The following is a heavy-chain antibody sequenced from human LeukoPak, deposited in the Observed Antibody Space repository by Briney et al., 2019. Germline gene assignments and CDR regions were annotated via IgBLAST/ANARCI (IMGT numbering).Heavy chain of an antibody. D-gene: IGHD6-19*01. V-gene: IGHV3-23*01. Sequence: GGSLRLSCAASGFTFTNSAMTWVRQAPGKGLKWVSTVSGSGGNTYYADSVKGRFTIPRDNSENTLYLQMNSLRAQDTAVYYCAKSLAVPGSPDYWGQGTLVTVSS. J-gene: IGHJ4*02. CDR1: GFTFTNSA. CDR2: VSGSGGNT. CDR3: AKSLAVPGSPDY.